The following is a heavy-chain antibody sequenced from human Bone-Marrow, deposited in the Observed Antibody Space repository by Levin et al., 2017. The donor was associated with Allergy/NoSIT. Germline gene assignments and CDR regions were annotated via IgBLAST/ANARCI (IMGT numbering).Heavy chain of an antibody. CDR2: IKQDGSEK. CDR3: ARVAEYYDFWSGYPGSPYWYCDL. D-gene: IGHD3-3*01. V-gene: IGHV3-7*01. CDR1: GFTFSSYW. Sequence: GESLKISCAASGFTFSSYWMSWVRQAPGKGLEWVANIKQDGSEKYYVDSVKGRFTISRDNAKNSLYLQMNSLRAEDTAVYYCARVAEYYDFWSGYPGSPYWYCDLWGRGTLVTVSS. J-gene: IGHJ2*01.